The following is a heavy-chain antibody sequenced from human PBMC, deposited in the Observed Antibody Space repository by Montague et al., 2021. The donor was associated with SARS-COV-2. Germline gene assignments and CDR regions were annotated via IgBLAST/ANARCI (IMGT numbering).Heavy chain of an antibody. D-gene: IGHD2-8*01. CDR1: GFTFGNSA. Sequence: SLRLSCAASGFTFGNSAMSWVRQAPGKRLEWVSGISGTGGTTYGADSVKGRFIISRDNSKSTLYLQMNSLTSEDTGIYHCVKGLMGRLSWGQGTLVSVSS. J-gene: IGHJ5*02. CDR2: ISGTGGTT. CDR3: VKGLMGRLS. V-gene: IGHV3-23*01.